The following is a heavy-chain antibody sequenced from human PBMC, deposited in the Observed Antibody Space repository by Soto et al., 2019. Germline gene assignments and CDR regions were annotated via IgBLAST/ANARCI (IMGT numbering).Heavy chain of an antibody. CDR1: GDSISSADYF. CDR2: IFHSGTT. D-gene: IGHD3-10*01. V-gene: IGHV4-30-4*01. CDR3: ARETYLPMARNDL. Sequence: LSLTCSVSGDSISSADYFWTWIRQSPGKGLEWMGYIFHSGTTYYNPSLKGRLLISIENSKNQFSLRLTSVTAADSAVYFCARETYLPMARNDLWGPGTLVTVSS. J-gene: IGHJ5*02.